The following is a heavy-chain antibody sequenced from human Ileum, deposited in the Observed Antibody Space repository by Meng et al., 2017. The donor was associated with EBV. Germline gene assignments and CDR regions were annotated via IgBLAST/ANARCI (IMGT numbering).Heavy chain of an antibody. CDR2: ISTFNGNT. Sequence: QGQLFQSGVEVKKTGASVKVSCKAYGYTFINNGFSWVRQAPGQGLEWMGWISTFNGNTNYAQKFQGRLTVTTDTSTNTAYMELRNLRSDDTAVYYCASNGDEVDYWGQGTLVTVSS. D-gene: IGHD4-17*01. CDR1: GYTFINNG. V-gene: IGHV1-18*01. CDR3: ASNGDEVDY. J-gene: IGHJ4*02.